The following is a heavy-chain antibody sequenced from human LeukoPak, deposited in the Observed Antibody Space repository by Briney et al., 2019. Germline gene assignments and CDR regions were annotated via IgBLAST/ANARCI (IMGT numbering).Heavy chain of an antibody. CDR3: ARDRTRYSYGYYFAFDI. J-gene: IGHJ3*02. D-gene: IGHD5-18*01. CDR1: GYTFTSYG. CDR2: ISAYNGNT. Sequence: ASVKVSCKASGYTFTSYGISWVRQAPGQGLEWMGWISAYNGNTNYAQKLQGRATMTTDTSTSTAYMELRSLRSDDTAVYYCARDRTRYSYGYYFAFDIWGQGTMVTVSS. V-gene: IGHV1-18*01.